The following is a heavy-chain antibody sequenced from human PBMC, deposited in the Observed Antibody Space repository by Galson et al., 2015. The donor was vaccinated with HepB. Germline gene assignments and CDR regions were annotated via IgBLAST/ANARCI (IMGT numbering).Heavy chain of an antibody. CDR3: AKDRWGFRELLPTFDY. V-gene: IGHV3-23*01. CDR1: GFTFSSYA. D-gene: IGHD3-10*01. J-gene: IGHJ4*02. CDR2: ISGSGGST. Sequence: SLRLSCAASGFTFSSYATSWVRQAPGKGLEWVPAISGSGGSTYYADSVKGRFTISRDNSKNTLYRQMNSLRAEDTAVYYCAKDRWGFRELLPTFDYWGQGTLITVSS.